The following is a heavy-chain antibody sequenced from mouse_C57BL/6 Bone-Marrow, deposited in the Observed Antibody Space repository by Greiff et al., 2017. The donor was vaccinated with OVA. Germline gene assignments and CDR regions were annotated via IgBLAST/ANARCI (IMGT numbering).Heavy chain of an antibody. CDR2: IDPETGGT. CDR3: TRAGLRPWFAY. V-gene: IGHV1-15*01. Sequence: VQLKESGAELVRPGASVTLSCKASGYTFTDYEMHWVKQTPVHGLEWIGAIDPETGGTAYNQKFKGKAILTADKSSSTAYMELRSLTSEDSAVYYCTRAGLRPWFAYWGQGTLVTVSA. J-gene: IGHJ3*01. CDR1: GYTFTDYE. D-gene: IGHD2-4*01.